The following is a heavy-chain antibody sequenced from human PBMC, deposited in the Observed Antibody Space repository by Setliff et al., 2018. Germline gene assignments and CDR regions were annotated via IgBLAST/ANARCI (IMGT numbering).Heavy chain of an antibody. V-gene: IGHV3-49*04. CDR1: GFTFGDYA. CDR2: IRSKAYGGTT. D-gene: IGHD3-22*01. J-gene: IGHJ4*02. CDR3: TRDFWPESSGFAFGQ. Sequence: PGESLKISCTASGFTFGDYAMSWVRQAPGKGLEWVGFIRSKAYGGTTEYAASVKGRFTISRDDSKSIAYLRMNSLKIEDTAVYYCTRDFWPESSGFAFGQWGQGTLVTVSS.